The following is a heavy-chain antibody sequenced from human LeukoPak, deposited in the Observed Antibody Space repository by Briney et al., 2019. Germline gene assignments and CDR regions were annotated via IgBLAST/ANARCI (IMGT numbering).Heavy chain of an antibody. CDR2: ISYDGSNK. V-gene: IGHV3-30-3*01. D-gene: IGHD3-22*01. Sequence: GRSLRLSCAASGFTFSSYAMHWVRQAPGKGLEWVAVISYDGSNKYYADSVKGRFTISRDNSKNTLYLQMNSLRAEDTAVYYCARDHQGITMIAVVITSGLDYWGQGTLVTVSS. CDR3: ARDHQGITMIAVVITSGLDY. J-gene: IGHJ4*02. CDR1: GFTFSSYA.